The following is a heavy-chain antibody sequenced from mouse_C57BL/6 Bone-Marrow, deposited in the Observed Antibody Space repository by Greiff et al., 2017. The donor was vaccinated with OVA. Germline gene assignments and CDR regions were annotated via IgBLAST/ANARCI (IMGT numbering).Heavy chain of an antibody. V-gene: IGHV5-9*01. CDR2: ISGGGGNT. CDR3: ARPYSNYEGFAY. Sequence: EVKLMESGGGLVKPGGSLKLSCAASGFTFSSYTMSWVRQTPEKRLEWVATISGGGGNTYYPDSVKGRFTISRDNAKNTLYLQMSSLRSEDTALDYGARPYSNYEGFAYWGQGTLVTVSA. J-gene: IGHJ3*01. CDR1: GFTFSSYT. D-gene: IGHD2-5*01.